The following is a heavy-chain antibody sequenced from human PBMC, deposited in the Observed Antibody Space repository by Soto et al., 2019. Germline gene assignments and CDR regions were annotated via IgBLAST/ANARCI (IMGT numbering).Heavy chain of an antibody. CDR1: GGTFNNYA. CDR2: IIPIFNSA. Sequence: QVQLVQSGAEVKRPGSSVKVSCKASGGTFNNYALSWVRQAPGQGLEWVGGIIPIFNSANYAQKFQGRVTITADDSTSTAYMELRSLRPDDTAVYYCAREVTVASYSFDFWGKGTLVTVSS. J-gene: IGHJ4*02. D-gene: IGHD5-12*01. CDR3: AREVTVASYSFDF. V-gene: IGHV1-69*01.